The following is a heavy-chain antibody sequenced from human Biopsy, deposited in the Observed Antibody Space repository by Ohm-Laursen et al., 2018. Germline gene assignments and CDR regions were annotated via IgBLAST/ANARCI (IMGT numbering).Heavy chain of an antibody. CDR3: ARDPYCSGGNCYSPLDH. J-gene: IGHJ4*02. CDR1: GYTFSLYH. Sequence: ASVKVSCKASGYTFSLYHIHWVRQAPGQGLEWMGWIDPDSGRTSFGQNFRGRVTMTSDTSTDTAYLELTRLRSDDTAVYYCARDPYCSGGNCYSPLDHWGQGTLVTVSA. V-gene: IGHV1-2*02. D-gene: IGHD2-15*01. CDR2: IDPDSGRT.